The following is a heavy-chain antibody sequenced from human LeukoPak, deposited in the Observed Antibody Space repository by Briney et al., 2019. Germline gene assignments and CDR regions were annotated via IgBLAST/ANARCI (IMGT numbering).Heavy chain of an antibody. Sequence: GGSLRLSCAASGFTFSSYSMNWVRQAPGKGLEWVSAISGSGGSTYYADSVKGRFTISRDNSKNTLYLQMNSLRAEDAAVYYCAKSTGDFDYWGQGTLVTVSS. CDR2: ISGSGGST. CDR3: AKSTGDFDY. V-gene: IGHV3-23*01. D-gene: IGHD1-26*01. CDR1: GFTFSSYS. J-gene: IGHJ4*02.